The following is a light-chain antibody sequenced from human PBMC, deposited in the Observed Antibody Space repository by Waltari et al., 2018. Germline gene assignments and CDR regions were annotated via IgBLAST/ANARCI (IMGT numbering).Light chain of an antibody. CDR2: WAS. CDR3: QQYLSTPPT. CDR1: QSVLYSSNNKNY. J-gene: IGKJ1*01. V-gene: IGKV4-1*01. Sequence: DIVMTQSPDSLAASLGERATINCKSSQSVLYSSNNKNYLAWYQQKPGQPPKLLIYWASTRESGVPDRFSGSGSGTDFTLTISSLQAEDVAVYYCQQYLSTPPTFGQGTKVEIK.